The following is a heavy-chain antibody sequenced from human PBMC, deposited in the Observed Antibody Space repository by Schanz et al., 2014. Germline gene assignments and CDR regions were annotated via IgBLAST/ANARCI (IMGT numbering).Heavy chain of an antibody. J-gene: IGHJ6*03. CDR2: IIPILGIA. CDR3: AGTYCSSTSCYTGYYYMDV. Sequence: QVQLVQSEAEVKKPGSSVKVSCKASGGTFSSYTISWVRQAPGQGLEWMGRIIPILGIANYAQNFQGRVTITADKSTSTAYMELTSLRSEDTAVYYCAGTYCSSTSCYTGYYYMDVWGQGTLVIVSS. D-gene: IGHD2-2*02. CDR1: GGTFSSYT. V-gene: IGHV1-69*02.